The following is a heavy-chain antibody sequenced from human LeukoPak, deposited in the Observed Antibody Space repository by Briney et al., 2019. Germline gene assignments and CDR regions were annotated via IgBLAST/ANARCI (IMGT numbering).Heavy chain of an antibody. Sequence: GGSLRLSCAASGFTFSSYSLNWVRQAPGKGLEWVSSITCSSNYIYYADSVKGRFTISRDNSKNTLYLQMNSLRAEDTALYYCAKTGSWGSSNYYFDYWGQGTLVTVSS. CDR3: AKTGSWGSSNYYFDY. CDR2: ITCSSNYI. J-gene: IGHJ4*02. CDR1: GFTFSSYS. V-gene: IGHV3-21*01. D-gene: IGHD2-15*01.